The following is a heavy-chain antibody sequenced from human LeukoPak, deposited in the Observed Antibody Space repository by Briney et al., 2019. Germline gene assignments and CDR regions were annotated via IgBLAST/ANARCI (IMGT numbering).Heavy chain of an antibody. CDR3: ARGGYCSSTSCYAPKYFQH. J-gene: IGHJ1*01. CDR1: GYTFTSYG. V-gene: IGHV1-18*04. D-gene: IGHD2-2*01. Sequence: ASVKVSCKASGYTFTSYGISWVRQDPGQGLEWMGWISAYNGNTNYAQKLQGRVTMTTDTSTSTAYMELRSLRSDDTAVYYCARGGYCSSTSCYAPKYFQHWGQGTLVTVSS. CDR2: ISAYNGNT.